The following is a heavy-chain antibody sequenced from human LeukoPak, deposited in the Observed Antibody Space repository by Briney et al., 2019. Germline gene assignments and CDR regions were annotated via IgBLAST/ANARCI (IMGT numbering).Heavy chain of an antibody. CDR3: ARLNYDFWSGYYSFDY. CDR2: IYHTGST. J-gene: IGHJ4*02. D-gene: IGHD3-3*01. V-gene: IGHV4-38-2*01. Sequence: RASETLSLTCAVSGYSISSGYYWGWIRQPPGRGLEWIGSIYHTGSTYYNPSLKSRVTLSVDASKNQFSLKLSSVTAADTAVYYCARLNYDFWSGYYSFDYWGQGTLVTVSS. CDR1: GYSISSGYY.